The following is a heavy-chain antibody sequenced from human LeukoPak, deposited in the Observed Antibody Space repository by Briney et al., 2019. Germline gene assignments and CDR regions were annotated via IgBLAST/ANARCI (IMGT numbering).Heavy chain of an antibody. J-gene: IGHJ4*02. CDR1: GYTFTGYY. CDR2: INPNSGGT. D-gene: IGHD1-26*01. V-gene: IGHV1-2*02. CDR3: ARGLKEWELFPIGDY. Sequence: ASVKVSCKASGYTFTGYYMHWARQAPGQGLEWMGWINPNSGGTNYAQKFQGRVTMTRDTSISTAYMELSRLRSDDTAVYYCARGLKEWELFPIGDYWGQGTLVTVSS.